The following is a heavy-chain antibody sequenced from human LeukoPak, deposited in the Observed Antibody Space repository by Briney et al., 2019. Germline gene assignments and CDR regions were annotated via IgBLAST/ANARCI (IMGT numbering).Heavy chain of an antibody. J-gene: IGHJ5*02. CDR2: MSPNGDST. D-gene: IGHD6-19*01. CDR1: GYPFTKFY. CDR3: ARDNSDTVKGECSGACYWWFDP. V-gene: IGHV1-46*01. Sequence: ASVTVSFTASGYPFTKFYMHWVRQAPGHGLEWMGLMSPNGDSTLYSQKFQGRVTMTRDTSTSTDYMELSSLRSEDTAVYYCARDNSDTVKGECSGACYWWFDPWGQGTLVTVSS.